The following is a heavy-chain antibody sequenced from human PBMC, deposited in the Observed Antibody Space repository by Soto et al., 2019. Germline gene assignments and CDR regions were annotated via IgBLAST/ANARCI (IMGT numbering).Heavy chain of an antibody. J-gene: IGHJ4*02. CDR2: IYHSGST. D-gene: IGHD3-22*01. CDR3: ARVAYDSSGYYSYDY. Sequence: QVQLQESGPGLVKPSGTLSLTCAVSGGSISSSNWWSWVRQPPGKGLEWIGEIYHSGSTNYNPSLKSRVTIXXDXSMXQFSLKLSSVTAADTAVYYCARVAYDSSGYYSYDYWGQGTLVTVSS. V-gene: IGHV4-4*02. CDR1: GGSISSSNW.